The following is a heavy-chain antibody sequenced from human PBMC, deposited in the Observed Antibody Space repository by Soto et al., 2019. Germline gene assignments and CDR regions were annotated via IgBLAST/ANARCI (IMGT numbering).Heavy chain of an antibody. D-gene: IGHD2-15*01. CDR3: VPQRTPVPTQAYFDY. V-gene: IGHV4-39*01. J-gene: IGHJ4*02. CDR2: VYYRGRS. Sequence: KSSETLSLTCTVSGGSVTNSSYYWGWIRQSPGKGLEWIGSVYYRGRSYSKSSVKSRGTISVDTSKNRFSLSLNSVTASDTAVYFSVPQRTPVPTQAYFDYWGPGALVTVSS. CDR1: GGSVTNSSYY.